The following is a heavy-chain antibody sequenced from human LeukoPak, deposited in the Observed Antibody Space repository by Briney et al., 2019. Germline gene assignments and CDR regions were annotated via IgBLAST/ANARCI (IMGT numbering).Heavy chain of an antibody. CDR2: IYHSGST. J-gene: IGHJ3*02. D-gene: IGHD4-17*01. Sequence: PSETLSLTCTVSGYSISSGYYWGWIRQPPGKGLEWIGSIYHSGSTYYNPSLKSRVTISVDTSKNQFSLKLSSVTAADTAVYYCARAKNYGDYVRDALDIWGQGTVVTVSS. V-gene: IGHV4-38-2*02. CDR1: GYSISSGYY. CDR3: ARAKNYGDYVRDALDI.